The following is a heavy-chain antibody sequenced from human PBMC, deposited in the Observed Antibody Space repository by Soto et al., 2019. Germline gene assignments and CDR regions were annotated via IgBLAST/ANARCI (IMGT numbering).Heavy chain of an antibody. CDR1: GGYISSGGYS. Sequence: PSETLSLTCAVSGGYISSGGYSWSWVRQPPGKGLEWIGYIYHSGSTYYNPSLKSRVTISVDKSNNQFSLKMTSVTAADTAVYYCAREEGYSYDFDYWGQGTLVTVSS. CDR3: AREEGYSYDFDY. V-gene: IGHV4-30-2*01. D-gene: IGHD5-18*01. CDR2: IYHSGST. J-gene: IGHJ4*02.